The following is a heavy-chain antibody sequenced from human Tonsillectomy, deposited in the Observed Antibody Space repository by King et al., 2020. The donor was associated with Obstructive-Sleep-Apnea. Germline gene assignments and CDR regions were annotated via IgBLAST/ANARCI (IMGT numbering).Heavy chain of an antibody. Sequence: VQLVESGGGLVQPGRSLRLSCTASGFSFGDYALGWFRQAPGKGLECVGFIRSKAYGGTTEYAASVKGRFTISRDDSKSIAYLQMNSLRTEDTAVYFCTSDSWWQLERLFDYWGQGTLVTVSS. CDR1: GFSFGDYA. J-gene: IGHJ4*02. V-gene: IGHV3-49*03. CDR3: TSDSWWQLERLFDY. CDR2: IRSKAYGGTT. D-gene: IGHD1-1*01.